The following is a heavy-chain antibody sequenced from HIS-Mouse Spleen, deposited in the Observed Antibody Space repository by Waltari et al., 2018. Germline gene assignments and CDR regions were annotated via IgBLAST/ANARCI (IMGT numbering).Heavy chain of an antibody. V-gene: IGHV3-30*04. Sequence: QVQLVESGGGVVQPGRSLRLSCAASGFTFSSYAMHWVRQAPGKGVGWGAVISCDGSNKDYADSVKGRFTISRDNSKNTLYLQMNSLRAEETAVYYCARAGDSSGWRDFDYWGQGTLVTVSS. D-gene: IGHD6-19*01. CDR1: GFTFSSYA. CDR3: ARAGDSSGWRDFDY. CDR2: ISCDGSNK. J-gene: IGHJ4*02.